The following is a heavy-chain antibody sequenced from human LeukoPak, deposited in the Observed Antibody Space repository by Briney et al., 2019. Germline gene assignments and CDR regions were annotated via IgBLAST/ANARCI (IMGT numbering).Heavy chain of an antibody. CDR2: ISSSGGTI. J-gene: IGHJ4*02. Sequence: GGSLRLSCAASGFTFSDSYMSWIRQVPGKGLEWVSYISSSGGTIYYADSVKGRFTISRDNAKNSLYLQMNSLRAEDTAVYYCAREGGDWGEGYFDYWGQGTLVTVSS. V-gene: IGHV3-11*01. CDR3: AREGGDWGEGYFDY. D-gene: IGHD3-16*01. CDR1: GFTFSDSY.